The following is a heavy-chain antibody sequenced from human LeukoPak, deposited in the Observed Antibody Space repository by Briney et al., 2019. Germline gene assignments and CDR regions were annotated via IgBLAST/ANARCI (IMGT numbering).Heavy chain of an antibody. V-gene: IGHV1-18*01. CDR1: DYTFTSYG. CDR2: ISGYNGNT. Sequence: VASVKVSCKASDYTFTSYGISWVRQAPGQGLEWLGWISGYNGNTNYAQRLQGRVTMTTGTSTSTAYMELWSLRSDDTAVYYCARDVRATYFDYWGQGSLVTVSS. D-gene: IGHD5-24*01. CDR3: ARDVRATYFDY. J-gene: IGHJ4*02.